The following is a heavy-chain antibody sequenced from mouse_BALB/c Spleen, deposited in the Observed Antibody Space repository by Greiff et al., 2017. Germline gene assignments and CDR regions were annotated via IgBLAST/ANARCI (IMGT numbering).Heavy chain of an antibody. V-gene: IGHV5-17*02. CDR3: ARSPSGSYYFEY. J-gene: IGHJ2*01. CDR1: GFTFSSFG. D-gene: IGHD6-1*01. CDR2: ISSGSSTI. Sequence: EVMLVESGGGLVQPGGSRKLSCAASGFTFSSFGMHWVRQAPEKGLEWVAYISSGSSTIYYADTVKGRFTISRDNPKNTLFLQMTSLRSEDTAMYDCARSPSGSYYFEYWGQGTTLTGSS.